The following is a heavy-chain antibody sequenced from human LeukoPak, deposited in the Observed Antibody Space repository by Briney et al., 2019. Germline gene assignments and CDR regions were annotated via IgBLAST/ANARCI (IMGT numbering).Heavy chain of an antibody. J-gene: IGHJ4*02. CDR1: GYTFTGYY. CDR2: INPNSGGT. CDR3: ARVGSYYEVDY. Sequence: ASVTVSCKASGYTFTGYYMHGVRQAPGQGLEWMGRINPNSGGTNYAQKFQGRVTMTRDTSISTAYMELSRLRSDDTAVYYCARVGSYYEVDYWGQGTLVTVSS. D-gene: IGHD1-26*01. V-gene: IGHV1-2*06.